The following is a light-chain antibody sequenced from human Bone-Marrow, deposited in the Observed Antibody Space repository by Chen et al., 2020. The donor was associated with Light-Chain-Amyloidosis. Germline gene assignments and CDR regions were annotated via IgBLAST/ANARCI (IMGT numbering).Light chain of an antibody. CDR1: QSLLHNEYRFHY. V-gene: IGKV2-28*01. CDR2: LGS. CDR3: MRTLQSPFT. Sequence: DIVMPQSPLSLPVTPGEPASISCRSSQSLLHNEYRFHYLEWYLPKPGQSPQLLIYLGSNRASGVPDRISGSGSGTDFTLKISRVEAEDVGVYYCMRTLQSPFTFGPGTKVHIK. J-gene: IGKJ3*01.